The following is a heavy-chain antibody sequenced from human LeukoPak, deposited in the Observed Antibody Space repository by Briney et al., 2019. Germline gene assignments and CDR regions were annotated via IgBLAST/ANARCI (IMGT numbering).Heavy chain of an antibody. CDR1: GGTFSSYA. D-gene: IGHD3-22*01. Sequence: GASVKVSCKASGGTFSSYAISWVRQAPGQGLEWMGGIIPVFGTSNYAQKFQGRVTITADESTRTAYMELRSLRSDDTAVYYCARVGDYYDSSGYSYYWGQGTLVTVSS. CDR3: ARVGDYYDSSGYSYY. J-gene: IGHJ4*02. CDR2: IIPVFGTS. V-gene: IGHV1-69*13.